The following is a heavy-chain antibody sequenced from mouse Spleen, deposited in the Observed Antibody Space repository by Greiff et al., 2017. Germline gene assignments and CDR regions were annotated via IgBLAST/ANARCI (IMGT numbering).Heavy chain of an antibody. CDR1: GYAFTNYL. J-gene: IGHJ4*01. D-gene: IGHD1-1*01. CDR3: ARERYYYDGSSYAMDY. CDR2: INPGSGGT. Sequence: QVQLQQSGAELVRPGTSVKVSCKASGYAFTNYLIEWVKQRPGQGLEWIGVINPGSGGTNYNEKFKGKATLTADKSSSTAYMQLSSLTSEDSAVYFCARERYYYDGSSYAMDYWGQGTSVTVSS. V-gene: IGHV1-54*01.